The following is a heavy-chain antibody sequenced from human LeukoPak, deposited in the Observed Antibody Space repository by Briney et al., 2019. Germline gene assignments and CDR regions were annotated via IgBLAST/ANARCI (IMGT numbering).Heavy chain of an antibody. CDR2: ISWNSGSI. CDR1: GFTFDDYA. Sequence: GGSLRLSCAASGFTFDDYAMHWVRQAPGKGLEWVSGISWNSGSIGYADSVKGRFTISRDNAKNFLYLQMNSLRAEDTAVYYCARTYYDILTGYNPYFDYWGQGILVTVSS. CDR3: ARTYYDILTGYNPYFDY. V-gene: IGHV3-9*01. D-gene: IGHD3-9*01. J-gene: IGHJ4*02.